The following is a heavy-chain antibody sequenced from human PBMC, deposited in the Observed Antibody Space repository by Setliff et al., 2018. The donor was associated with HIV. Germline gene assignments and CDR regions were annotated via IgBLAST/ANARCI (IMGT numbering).Heavy chain of an antibody. V-gene: IGHV3-23*01. J-gene: IGHJ4*02. CDR3: AKDHKGYYYDSSGYHYEGVDY. CDR2: ISGSGGST. Sequence: GGSLRLSCAASGFTFSSYAMSWVRQAPGKGLEWVSAISGSGGSTYYADSVKGRFTMSRDNSKNTLYLQMNSLRAEDTAVYYCAKDHKGYYYDSSGYHYEGVDYWGQGTLVTVSS. CDR1: GFTFSSYA. D-gene: IGHD3-22*01.